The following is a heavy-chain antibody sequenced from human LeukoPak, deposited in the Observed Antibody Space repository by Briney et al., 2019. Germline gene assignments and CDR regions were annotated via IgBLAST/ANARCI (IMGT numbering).Heavy chain of an antibody. CDR2: INHSGST. CDR3: ARGPTPITMIVVVRRKYYFDY. CDR1: GGSFSGYY. D-gene: IGHD3-22*01. J-gene: IGHJ4*02. V-gene: IGHV4-34*01. Sequence: SETLSLTCAVYGGSFSGYYWSWIRQPPGKGLEWIGEINHSGSTNYNPSFKSRVTISVDTSKNQFSLKLSSVTAADTAVYYCARGPTPITMIVVVRRKYYFDYWGQGTLVTVSS.